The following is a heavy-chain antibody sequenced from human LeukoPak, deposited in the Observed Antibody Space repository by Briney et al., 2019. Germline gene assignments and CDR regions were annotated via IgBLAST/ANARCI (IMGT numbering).Heavy chain of an antibody. CDR1: GGSFSGYY. CDR2: INHSGST. V-gene: IGHV4-34*01. D-gene: IGHD6-19*01. J-gene: IGHJ6*03. Sequence: SETLSLTCAVYGGSFSGYYWSWIRQPPGKGLEWIGEINHSGSTNYNPSLKSRVTISVDTSKNQSSLKLSSVTAADTAVYYCARINSGWWGYYYYYYMDVWGKGTTVTVSS. CDR3: ARINSGWWGYYYYYYMDV.